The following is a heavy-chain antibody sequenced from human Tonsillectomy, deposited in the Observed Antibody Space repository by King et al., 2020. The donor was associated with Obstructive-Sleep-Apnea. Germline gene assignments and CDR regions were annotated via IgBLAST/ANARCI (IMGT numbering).Heavy chain of an antibody. Sequence: QLVQSGAEVKKPGASVKVSCKASGYTFTSYGISWVRQAPGQGLEWVGWISGYKGNTNYAKKLQGRVTMITDTSTSTAYMELRSLRSNDTAVYYCARAQLRYFYWLLYPDYWGQGTLVTVSS. V-gene: IGHV1-18*01. J-gene: IGHJ4*02. CDR2: ISGYKGNT. CDR3: ARAQLRYFYWLLYPDY. CDR1: GYTFTSYG. D-gene: IGHD3-9*01.